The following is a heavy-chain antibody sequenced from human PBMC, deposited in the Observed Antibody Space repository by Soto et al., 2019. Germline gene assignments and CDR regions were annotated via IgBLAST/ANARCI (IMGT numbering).Heavy chain of an antibody. CDR3: AKVLLYYYDSSGLDY. CDR1: GFTFSSYG. Sequence: GGSLRLSCAASGFTFSSYGMHWVRQAPGKGLEWVAVISYDGSNKYYADSVKGRFTISRDNSKNTLYLQMNSLRAEDTAVYYCAKVLLYYYDSSGLDYWGQGTLVTVSS. V-gene: IGHV3-30*18. D-gene: IGHD3-22*01. CDR2: ISYDGSNK. J-gene: IGHJ4*02.